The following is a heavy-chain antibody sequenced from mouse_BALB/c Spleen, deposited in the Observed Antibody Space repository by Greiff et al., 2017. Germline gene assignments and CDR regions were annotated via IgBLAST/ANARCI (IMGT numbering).Heavy chain of an antibody. D-gene: IGHD5-1*01. CDR3: ARTGVRYAMDY. Sequence: VQLQQSGAELVKPGASVKLSCTASGFNIKDTYMHWVKQRPEQGLEWIGRIDPANGNTKYDPKFQGKATITADTFSNTAYLQLSSLTSEDTAVYYCARTGVRYAMDYWGQGTSVTVSS. V-gene: IGHV14-3*02. CDR1: GFNIKDTY. J-gene: IGHJ4*01. CDR2: IDPANGNT.